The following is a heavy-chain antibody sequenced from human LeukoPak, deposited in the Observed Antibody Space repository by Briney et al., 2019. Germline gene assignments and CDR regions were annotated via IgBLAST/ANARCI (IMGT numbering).Heavy chain of an antibody. Sequence: GGSLRLSCAASGFTFSIYGMSWVRQAPGKGLEWVAVISDDGSNKCYVDSVKGRFTISRDNSKNTLYLQMNSLRDEDTAVFYCAKDRIYSNYGYYMDVWGKGTTVTVSS. D-gene: IGHD4-11*01. CDR1: GFTFSIYG. CDR2: ISDDGSNK. J-gene: IGHJ6*03. CDR3: AKDRIYSNYGYYMDV. V-gene: IGHV3-30*18.